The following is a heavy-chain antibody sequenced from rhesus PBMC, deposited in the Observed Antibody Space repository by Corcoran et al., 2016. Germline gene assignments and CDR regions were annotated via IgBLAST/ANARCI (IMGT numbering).Heavy chain of an antibody. D-gene: IGHD1-1-1*01. CDR2: IYGSGGGT. CDR3: ARYSWNYYGLDS. CDR1: GGSISDDYY. J-gene: IGHJ6*01. Sequence: QVQLQESGPGLVKPSETLSLTCAVSGGSISDDYYWTWIRQPPGKGLEWIGYIYGSGGGTNYNPSLKNRVTISIDTSKNQFSLKLSSVTAADTAVYYCARYSWNYYGLDSWGQGVVVTVSS. V-gene: IGHV4-106*01.